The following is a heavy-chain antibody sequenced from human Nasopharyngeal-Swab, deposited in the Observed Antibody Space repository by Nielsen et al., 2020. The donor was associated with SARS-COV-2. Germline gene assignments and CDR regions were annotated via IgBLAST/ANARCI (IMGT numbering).Heavy chain of an antibody. J-gene: IGHJ2*01. D-gene: IGHD4-17*01. Sequence: GGSLRLSCAASGFTFSRYGMHWVRQAPGKGLEWVAVIWYDGSNKYYADSVKGRFTISKDNSKNTLYLQMSSLRAEDTAVYYCARDSYGDPDWYFDLWGRGTLVTVSS. V-gene: IGHV3-33*01. CDR2: IWYDGSNK. CDR3: ARDSYGDPDWYFDL. CDR1: GFTFSRYG.